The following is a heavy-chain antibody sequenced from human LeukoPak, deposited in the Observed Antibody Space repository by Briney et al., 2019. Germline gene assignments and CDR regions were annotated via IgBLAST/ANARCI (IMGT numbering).Heavy chain of an antibody. J-gene: IGHJ5*02. CDR1: GFTFSSYA. CDR2: ISGSGSNT. Sequence: GGSLRLSCVVSGFTFSSYAMSWVCHAPGKGLEGVSAISGSGSNTYYADSVKGRFTNSRDNSKKTLHLQMHILRAEHTAIYYGVQEPHGSSYGVSWGKGAPVTVSS. CDR3: VQEPHGSSYGVS. V-gene: IGHV3-23*01. D-gene: IGHD5-18*01.